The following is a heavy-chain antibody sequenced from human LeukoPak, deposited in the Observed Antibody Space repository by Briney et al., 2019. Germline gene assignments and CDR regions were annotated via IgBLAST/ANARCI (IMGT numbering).Heavy chain of an antibody. Sequence: SGGSLRLSCAASGFTFSSYWMSWVRQAPGKGLEWVANIKQDGSEKYYVDSVKGRFTISRDNAKNSLYLQMNSLRAEDTAVYYCAHATAPDAFDIWSQGTMVTVSS. J-gene: IGHJ3*02. CDR3: AHATAPDAFDI. V-gene: IGHV3-7*01. CDR1: GFTFSSYW. D-gene: IGHD2-2*01. CDR2: IKQDGSEK.